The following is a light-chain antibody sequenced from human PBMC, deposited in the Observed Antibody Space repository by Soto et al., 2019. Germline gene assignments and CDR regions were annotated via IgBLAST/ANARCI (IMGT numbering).Light chain of an antibody. V-gene: IGKV1-27*01. Sequence: DIQMTQSPSSLSASVGDRVTITCRASQGVANYLGWYQQKPGKVPKALIYGVSTLQSGVPSQFSGSGSDTDFTLTISSLQPEDAATYYCQHYRSAQMTFGQGTKVEIK. J-gene: IGKJ1*01. CDR2: GVS. CDR1: QGVANY. CDR3: QHYRSAQMT.